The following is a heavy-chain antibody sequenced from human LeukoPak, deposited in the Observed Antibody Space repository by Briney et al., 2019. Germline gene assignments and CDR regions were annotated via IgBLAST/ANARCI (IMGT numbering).Heavy chain of an antibody. CDR1: GFTFSSYS. CDR3: AREGDSSSWTFDY. V-gene: IGHV3-33*08. J-gene: IGHJ4*02. D-gene: IGHD6-13*01. Sequence: GGSLRLSCAASGFTFSSYSMNWVRQAPGKGLEWVAVIWYDGSHKFYGGSVKGRFTISRDNSKNTLFLQMDSLRADDTAVYYCAREGDSSSWTFDYWGQGTLVTVSS. CDR2: IWYDGSHK.